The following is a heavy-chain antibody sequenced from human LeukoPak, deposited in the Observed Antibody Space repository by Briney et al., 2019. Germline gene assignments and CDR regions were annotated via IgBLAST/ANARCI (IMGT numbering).Heavy chain of an antibody. V-gene: IGHV1-18*01. J-gene: IGHJ6*02. D-gene: IGHD5-18*01. CDR3: ARDSDTAMVIYYGMDV. Sequence: ASVKVSCKASGRTFSSYAISWVRQAPGQGLEWMGWISAYNGNTNYAQKLQGRVTMTTDTSTSTAYMELRSLRSDDTAVYYCARDSDTAMVIYYGMDVWGQGTTVTVSS. CDR2: ISAYNGNT. CDR1: GRTFSSYA.